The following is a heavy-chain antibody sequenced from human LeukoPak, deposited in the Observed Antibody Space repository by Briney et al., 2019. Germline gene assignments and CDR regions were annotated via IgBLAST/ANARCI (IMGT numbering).Heavy chain of an antibody. V-gene: IGHV1-3*01. CDR2: INAGNGNT. CDR1: GYTFTSYA. CDR3: ARVRTHYYGSGSYAY. Sequence: ASVKVSCKASGYTFTSYAMHWVRQAPGQRLEWMRWINAGNGNTKYSQKFQGRVTMTRNTSISTAYMELSSLRSEDTAVYYCARVRTHYYGSGSYAYWGQGTLVTVSS. D-gene: IGHD3-10*01. J-gene: IGHJ4*02.